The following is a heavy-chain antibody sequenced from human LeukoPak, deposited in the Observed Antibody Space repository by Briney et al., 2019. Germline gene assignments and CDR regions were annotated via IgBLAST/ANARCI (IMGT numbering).Heavy chain of an antibody. D-gene: IGHD5-18*01. CDR3: ATIKRGNIYGYFDF. V-gene: IGHV4-59*11. J-gene: IGHJ4*02. CDR2: MYDSVRT. Sequence: SETLSLTCTVPGGSISSHYRSWIRQPPGKGLEWIGYMYDSVRTKDNPSLKSRVTLSADTSKNQFSLRLSSVTAADTAVYYCATIKRGNIYGYFDFWGQGILVNVSS. CDR1: GGSISSHY.